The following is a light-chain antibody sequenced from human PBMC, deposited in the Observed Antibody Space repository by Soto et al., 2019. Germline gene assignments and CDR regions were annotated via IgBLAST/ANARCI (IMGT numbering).Light chain of an antibody. CDR3: QQYYTTPIT. J-gene: IGKJ5*01. CDR2: WAS. Sequence: EIVLTQSPATLSLSPGESATLSCRATRSVSSYLAWYQQKPGQPPKLVIYWASTRESGVPDRFSGSGSGTDFTLTVSSLQAEDVAVYYCQQYYTTPITCGKGTRLEN. V-gene: IGKV4-1*01. CDR1: RSVSSY.